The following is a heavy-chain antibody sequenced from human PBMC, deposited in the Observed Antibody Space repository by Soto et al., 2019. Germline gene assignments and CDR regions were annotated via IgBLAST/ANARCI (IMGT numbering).Heavy chain of an antibody. CDR3: ARVDDFGVVITGLGWFDP. D-gene: IGHD3-3*01. Sequence: SETLSLTCTVSGGSISSYYWSWIRQPPGKGLEWIGYIYYSGSTNYNPSLKSRVTISVDTSKNQFSLKLSSVTAADTAVYYCARVDDFGVVITGLGWFDPWGQGTLVTVSS. CDR2: IYYSGST. CDR1: GGSISSYY. V-gene: IGHV4-59*01. J-gene: IGHJ5*02.